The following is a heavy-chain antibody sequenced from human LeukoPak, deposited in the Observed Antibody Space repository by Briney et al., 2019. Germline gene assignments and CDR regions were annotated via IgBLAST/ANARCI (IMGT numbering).Heavy chain of an antibody. CDR2: VYSGGST. D-gene: IGHD2-15*01. CDR1: GFTVSSNY. Sequence: GSLRLSCAASGFTVSSNYMSWVRQAPGKGLEWVSVVYSGGSTYYADSVKGRFTISRDNSKNTLYLQMNSLRAEDTAVYYCARDRSGAYSFDYWGQGTLVTVSS. V-gene: IGHV3-66*01. CDR3: ARDRSGAYSFDY. J-gene: IGHJ4*02.